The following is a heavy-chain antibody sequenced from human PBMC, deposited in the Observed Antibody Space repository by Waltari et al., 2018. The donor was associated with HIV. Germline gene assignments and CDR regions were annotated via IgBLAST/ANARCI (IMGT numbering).Heavy chain of an antibody. CDR3: APYYYISSRHYFDS. V-gene: IGHV4-39*07. CDR1: GGSVGSSTY. Sequence: QLQLQESGPGLVKPSEPLSLTCTVSGGSVGSSTYWGWIRQPPGKGLEWIGSINYSGNSYYNPSLKSRVTISVDTSKNQLSLNLSSVTAADTAVYYCAPYYYISSRHYFDSWGQGTLVTVSS. J-gene: IGHJ4*02. D-gene: IGHD3-16*01. CDR2: INYSGNS.